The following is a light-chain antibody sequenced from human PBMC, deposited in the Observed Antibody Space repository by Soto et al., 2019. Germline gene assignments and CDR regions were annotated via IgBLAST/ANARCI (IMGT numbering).Light chain of an antibody. V-gene: IGKV1-39*01. CDR2: AAS. Sequence: DMEMTQSPSSLSASVGGRVTITCRASQSISNYLNWYQHKPGKVPKLLIYAASSLQSGVPTRFSGSGSGTDFTLTITSLQPEDFATYYCQQSYGTPLTFGGGTKIEIK. CDR3: QQSYGTPLT. J-gene: IGKJ4*01. CDR1: QSISNY.